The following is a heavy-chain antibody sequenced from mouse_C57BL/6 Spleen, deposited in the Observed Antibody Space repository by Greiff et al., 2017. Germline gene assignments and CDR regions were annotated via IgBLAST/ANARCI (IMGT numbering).Heavy chain of an antibody. D-gene: IGHD6-1*01. Sequence: EVKVVESGGGLVKPGGSLKLSCAASGFTFSSYAMSWVRQTPEKRLEWVATISDGGSYTYYPDNVKGRFTISRDNAKNNLYLQMSHLKFEDTAMYYCARDSPYYAMDYWGQGTSVTVSS. V-gene: IGHV5-4*01. CDR2: ISDGGSYT. CDR3: ARDSPYYAMDY. CDR1: GFTFSSYA. J-gene: IGHJ4*01.